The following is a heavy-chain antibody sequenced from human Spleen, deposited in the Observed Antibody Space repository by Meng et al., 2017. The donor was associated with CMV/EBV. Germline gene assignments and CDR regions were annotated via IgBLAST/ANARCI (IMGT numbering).Heavy chain of an antibody. CDR2: INQSGTT. CDR1: GFTVSSNY. CDR3: ARGPGGFGRIQLYYYYYAMDV. V-gene: IGHV4-34*01. Sequence: ESLKISCAASGFTVSSNYMSWVRQAPGKGLEWIGEINQSGTTNYNPSLKSRVTISIDTSKNHFSLNLSSVTAADTAVYYCARGPGGFGRIQLYYYYYAMDVWGQGTTVTVSS. D-gene: IGHD3-3*01. J-gene: IGHJ6*02.